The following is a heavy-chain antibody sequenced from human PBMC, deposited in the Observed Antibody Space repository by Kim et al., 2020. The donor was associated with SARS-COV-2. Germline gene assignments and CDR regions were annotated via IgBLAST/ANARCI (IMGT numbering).Heavy chain of an antibody. CDR3: VRAAPQDPIAPLPDSDY. J-gene: IGHJ4*02. D-gene: IGHD6-6*01. CDR1: GGSFSGYY. V-gene: IGHV4-34*01. CDR2: INHSGST. Sequence: SETLSLTCAVYGGSFSGYYWSWIRQPPGKGLEWIGEINHSGSTNYNPSLKSRVTISVDTSKNQFSLKLSSVTAADTAVYYCVRAAPQDPIAPLPDSDYWGQGTLVTVSS.